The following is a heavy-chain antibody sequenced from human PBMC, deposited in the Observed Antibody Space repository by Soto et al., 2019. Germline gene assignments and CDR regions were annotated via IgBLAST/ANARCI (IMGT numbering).Heavy chain of an antibody. CDR3: ARERISSSWYSFDY. D-gene: IGHD6-13*01. V-gene: IGHV4-31*03. CDR2: IYYSGST. Sequence: SETLSLTCTVSGGSISSGGYYWSWIRQHPGKGLEWIGYIYYSGSTYYNPSLKSRVTISVDTSKNQFSLKLSSVTAADTAVYYCARERISSSWYSFDYWGQGTLVTVSS. J-gene: IGHJ4*02. CDR1: GGSISSGGYY.